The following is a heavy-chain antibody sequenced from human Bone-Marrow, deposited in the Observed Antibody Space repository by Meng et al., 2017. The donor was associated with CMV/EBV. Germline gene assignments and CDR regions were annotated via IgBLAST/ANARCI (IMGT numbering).Heavy chain of an antibody. CDR3: TTDDIGDYIWGSYRYTPDY. V-gene: IGHV3-15*01. D-gene: IGHD3-16*02. CDR1: AW. Sequence: AWMSWVRQAPGKELEWVGRITSHTDGGTTDYAAPVKGRFTISRDDSKNTLYLQVNSLKTEDTAVYYCTTDDIGDYIWGSYRYTPDYWGQGTLVTVSS. CDR2: ITSHTDGGTT. J-gene: IGHJ4*02.